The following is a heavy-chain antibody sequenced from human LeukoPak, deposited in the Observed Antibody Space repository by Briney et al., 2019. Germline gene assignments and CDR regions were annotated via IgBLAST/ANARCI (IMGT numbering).Heavy chain of an antibody. CDR1: GYTFTGYY. V-gene: IGHV1-2*02. Sequence: SVKVSCKASGYTFTGYYMHWVRQAPGQGLEWMGWINPNSGGTNYAQKFQGRVTMTRDTSISTAYMELSRLRSDDTAVYYCARDQLEQGNAFDIWGQGTMVTVSS. CDR2: INPNSGGT. D-gene: IGHD1-1*01. CDR3: ARDQLEQGNAFDI. J-gene: IGHJ3*02.